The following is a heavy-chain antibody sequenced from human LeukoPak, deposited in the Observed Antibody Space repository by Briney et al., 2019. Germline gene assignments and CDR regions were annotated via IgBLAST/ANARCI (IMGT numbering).Heavy chain of an antibody. V-gene: IGHV3-23*01. CDR1: GFTFSSYA. CDR2: ISGSGGRT. J-gene: IGHJ5*02. CDR3: AKTFLPNIAVAGEDWFDP. D-gene: IGHD6-19*01. Sequence: PGGSLRLSCAASGFTFSSYAMSWVRQAPGKGLEWVSAISGSGGRTYYADSVKGRFTISRDNSKNTLYLQMNSLRAEDTAVYYRAKTFLPNIAVAGEDWFDPWGQGTLVTVSS.